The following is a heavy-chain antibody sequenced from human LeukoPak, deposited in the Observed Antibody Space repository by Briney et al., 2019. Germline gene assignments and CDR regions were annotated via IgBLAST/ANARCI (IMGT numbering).Heavy chain of an antibody. J-gene: IGHJ4*02. Sequence: GASVKVSCKASGGTFSSYAISWVRQAPGQGLEWMGRIIPILGIANYAQKFQGRVTITADESTSTAYMELSSLRSEDTAVYYCASLHSSSWGYWGQGTLVTVSS. CDR2: IIPILGIA. D-gene: IGHD6-13*01. V-gene: IGHV1-69*04. CDR3: ASLHSSSWGY. CDR1: GGTFSSYA.